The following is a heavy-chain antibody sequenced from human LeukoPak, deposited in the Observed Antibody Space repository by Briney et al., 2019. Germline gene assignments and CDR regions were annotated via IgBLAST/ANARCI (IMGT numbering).Heavy chain of an antibody. CDR3: ARDSWIQLWLLDY. CDR1: GYTFTSNW. D-gene: IGHD5-18*01. J-gene: IGHJ4*02. V-gene: IGHV1-46*01. Sequence: ASVKVSCKASGYTFTSNWMHWVRQAPGQGLEWMGIINPNGGSTNYAPKFQGRVTMTRDTSTSTVYMELSSLGSDDTAVYYCARDSWIQLWLLDYWGQGTLVTVSS. CDR2: INPNGGST.